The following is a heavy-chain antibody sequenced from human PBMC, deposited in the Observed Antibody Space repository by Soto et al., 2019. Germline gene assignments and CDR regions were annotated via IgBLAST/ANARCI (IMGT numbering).Heavy chain of an antibody. V-gene: IGHV3-74*01. Sequence: GGSLRLSCAASGFTFSSYWMHWVRQAPGKGLVWVSRINSDGSSTSYADSVKGRFTISRDNAKNTLYLQINSLRAEDTAVYYCARAEVDMITFGGVIVISPALEHAEYFQHWGQGTLVTVSS. D-gene: IGHD3-16*02. CDR3: ARAEVDMITFGGVIVISPALEHAEYFQH. CDR1: GFTFSSYW. J-gene: IGHJ1*01. CDR2: INSDGSST.